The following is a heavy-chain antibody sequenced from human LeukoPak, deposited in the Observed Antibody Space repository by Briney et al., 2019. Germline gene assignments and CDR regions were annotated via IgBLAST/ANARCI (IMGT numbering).Heavy chain of an antibody. Sequence: ASVKVSCKASGYTFTSYAMNWVRQAPGQGLEWMGWINTNTGNPTYAQGFTGRFVFSLDTSVSTAYLQISSLKAEDTAVYYCARRAVVPAAKPHQRDYYGSGSYGSDFDYWGQGTLVTVSS. CDR2: INTNTGNP. V-gene: IGHV7-4-1*02. J-gene: IGHJ4*02. CDR3: ARRAVVPAAKPHQRDYYGSGSYGSDFDY. CDR1: GYTFTSYA. D-gene: IGHD3-10*01.